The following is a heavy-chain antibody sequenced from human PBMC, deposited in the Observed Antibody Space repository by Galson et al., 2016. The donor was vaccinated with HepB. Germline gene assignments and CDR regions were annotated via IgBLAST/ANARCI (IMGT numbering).Heavy chain of an antibody. CDR3: ARTRISFSRETFTRVDFDAFDI. J-gene: IGHJ3*02. V-gene: IGHV1-46*01. CDR1: GYTFTSYY. CDR2: INPASGST. D-gene: IGHD2/OR15-2a*01. Sequence: SVKVSCKASGYTFTSYYIHWVRQAPGQGLEWMGIINPASGSTSYVQNFQGRVSMTRDTSTGVVYMELSSLRSDDTAVFYCARTRISFSRETFTRVDFDAFDIWGQGTTVTVSS.